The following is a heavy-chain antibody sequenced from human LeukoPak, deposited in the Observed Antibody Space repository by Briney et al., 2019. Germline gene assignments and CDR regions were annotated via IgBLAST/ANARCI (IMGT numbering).Heavy chain of an antibody. CDR2: INPNSGGT. V-gene: IGHV1-2*02. Sequence: ASVKVSCKASGYTFTGYYMHWVRQAPGQGLEWMGWINPNSGGTNYAQKFQGRVTMTRDTSISTAYMELSRLRSDDTAVYYCARDGSFGGYSYGSYNWFDPWGQGTLVTASS. CDR3: ARDGSFGGYSYGSYNWFDP. J-gene: IGHJ5*02. D-gene: IGHD5-18*01. CDR1: GYTFTGYY.